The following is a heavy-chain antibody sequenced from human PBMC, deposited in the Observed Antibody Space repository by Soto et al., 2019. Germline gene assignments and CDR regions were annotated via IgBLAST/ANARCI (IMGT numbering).Heavy chain of an antibody. D-gene: IGHD7-27*01. CDR1: GFTFSSYS. J-gene: IGHJ4*02. CDR2: ITNSGTTT. Sequence: VGSQRLSCAASGFTFSSYSMNWVRQAPGKGLEWVSYITNSGTTTSYAASVKGRFTISRDNAKNSLYLQMNSLRDEDMAVYYCARDPNWGFDYWGRGTLVTVSS. V-gene: IGHV3-48*02. CDR3: ARDPNWGFDY.